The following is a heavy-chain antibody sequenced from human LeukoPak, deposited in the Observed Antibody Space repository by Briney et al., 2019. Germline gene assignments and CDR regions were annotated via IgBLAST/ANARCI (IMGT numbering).Heavy chain of an antibody. D-gene: IGHD6-6*01. CDR3: ARGTYSSSSVH. J-gene: IGHJ4*02. CDR2: IIPIFGTA. Sequence: SVKVSCKASGGTFSSYAISWVRQAPGQGLEWMGRIIPIFGTANYAQKFQGRVTITTDESTNTAYMELSSLRSKDTAVYYCARGTYSSSSVHWGQGTLVTVSS. CDR1: GGTFSSYA. V-gene: IGHV1-69*05.